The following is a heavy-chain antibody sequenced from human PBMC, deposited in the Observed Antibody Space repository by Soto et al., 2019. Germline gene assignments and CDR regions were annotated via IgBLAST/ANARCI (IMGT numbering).Heavy chain of an antibody. CDR2: ISGSGGST. J-gene: IGHJ4*02. Sequence: PGGSLRLSCAASGFTFIIYAMSWVRQAPGKGLEWVSAISGSGGSTYYADSVKGRFTISRDNSKNTLYLQMNSLRAEDTAVYYCGLFYYDISGFYLTGPWDYWGQGTLVTVSS. CDR3: GLFYYDISGFYLTGPWDY. CDR1: GFTFIIYA. V-gene: IGHV3-23*01. D-gene: IGHD3-22*01.